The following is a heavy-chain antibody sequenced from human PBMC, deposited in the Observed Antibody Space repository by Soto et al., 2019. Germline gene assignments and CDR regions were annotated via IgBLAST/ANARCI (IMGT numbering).Heavy chain of an antibody. V-gene: IGHV4-34*01. CDR1: GGSFSGYY. CDR2: INHSGST. Sequence: QVQLQQWGAGLLKPSETLSLTCAVYGGSFSGYYWSWIRQPPGKGLEWIGEINHSGSTNYNPSLKGRVTISVDTSKNQFSLKLSSVTAADTAVYYCARGSSMVRGVVDYWGQGTLVTVSS. CDR3: ARGSSMVRGVVDY. J-gene: IGHJ4*02. D-gene: IGHD3-10*01.